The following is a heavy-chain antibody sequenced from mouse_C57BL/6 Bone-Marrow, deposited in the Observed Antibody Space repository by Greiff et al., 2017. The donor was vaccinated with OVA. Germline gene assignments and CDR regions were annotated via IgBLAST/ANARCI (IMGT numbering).Heavy chain of an antibody. J-gene: IGHJ2*01. D-gene: IGHD1-2*01. CDR2: ISSGSSNI. Sequence: EVQLQESGGGLVKPGGSLQLSCAASGFTFSDYGMNWVRPAPEKGLEWVAYISSGSSNIYYADTVKGRFTISRDNAKNTLFLQMTSLRSEDTAMYYCARGRRDYFDDWGQGTTLTVSS. V-gene: IGHV5-17*01. CDR3: ARGRRDYFDD. CDR1: GFTFSDYG.